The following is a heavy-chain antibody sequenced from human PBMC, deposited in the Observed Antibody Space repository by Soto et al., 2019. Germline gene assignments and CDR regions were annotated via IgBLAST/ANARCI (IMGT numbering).Heavy chain of an antibody. CDR2: IYWDDSK. D-gene: IGHD4-17*01. J-gene: IGHJ1*01. Sequence: QITLKASGPTLVKLTQTLTLTCTFSGFSISTNGVGVGWIRQPQGQSLEWLALIYWDDSKQYSPSLSSRLTNPKDTSRHLGVLTMTNLDPVDTATYYCAKKWGSDYILGDWGQGNLVTVSS. CDR3: AKKWGSDYILGD. V-gene: IGHV2-5*02. CDR1: GFSISTNGVG.